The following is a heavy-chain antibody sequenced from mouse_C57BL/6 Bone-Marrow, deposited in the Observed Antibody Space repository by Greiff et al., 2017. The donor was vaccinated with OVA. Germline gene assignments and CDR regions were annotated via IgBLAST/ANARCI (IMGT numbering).Heavy chain of an antibody. D-gene: IGHD1-1*01. J-gene: IGHJ1*03. CDR2: INPSTGGT. CDR3: ARGSSFYYYGSTWYFDV. Sequence: VQLQQSGAELVRPGASVKISCKASGYSFTGYYMNWVKQSPEKSLEWIGEINPSTGGTTYNQKFKAKATLTVDKSSSTAYMQLKSLTSEDSAVYYCARGSSFYYYGSTWYFDVWGTGTTVTVSS. CDR1: GYSFTGYY. V-gene: IGHV1-42*01.